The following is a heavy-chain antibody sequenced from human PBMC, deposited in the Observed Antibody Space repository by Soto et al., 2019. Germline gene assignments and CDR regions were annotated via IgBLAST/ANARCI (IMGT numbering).Heavy chain of an antibody. Sequence: SETLSLTCTVSGGSISSYYWSWIRQPPGKGLEWIGYIYYSGSTNYNPSLKSRVTISVDTSKNQFSLKLSSVTAADTAVYYCARGGHYGSVTYYHYYYGMDVWGQGTTVTVS. D-gene: IGHD3-10*01. V-gene: IGHV4-59*01. J-gene: IGHJ6*02. CDR2: IYYSGST. CDR1: GGSISSYY. CDR3: ARGGHYGSVTYYHYYYGMDV.